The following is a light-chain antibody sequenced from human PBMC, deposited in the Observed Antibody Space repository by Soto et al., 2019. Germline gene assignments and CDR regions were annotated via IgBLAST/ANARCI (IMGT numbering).Light chain of an antibody. Sequence: QSALTQPASVSGSPGQSISISCTGTSSDVGGYKYVSWYQQHTGKVPKLLIYDVTNRPSGVSNRFSGSKSGNTASLTISGLQAEDEADYYCCPYTSSRTYVFGTGTKLTVL. V-gene: IGLV2-14*03. CDR3: CPYTSSRTYV. J-gene: IGLJ1*01. CDR2: DVT. CDR1: SSDVGGYKY.